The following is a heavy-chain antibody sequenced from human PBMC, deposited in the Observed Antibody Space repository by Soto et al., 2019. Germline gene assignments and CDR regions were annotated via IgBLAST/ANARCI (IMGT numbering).Heavy chain of an antibody. CDR2: IYHSGST. CDR3: ARAGGSGVYYYGMDV. Sequence: QVQLQESGPGLVKPSGTLSLTCAVSGGSISRSNWWSWVRQPAGKGLEWIGEIYHSGSTNYNPSLKSRVTISVDKSKNQFSLKLSSVTAADTAVYYCARAGGSGVYYYGMDVWGLGTTVTVSS. J-gene: IGHJ6*02. V-gene: IGHV4-4*02. D-gene: IGHD2-15*01. CDR1: GGSISRSNW.